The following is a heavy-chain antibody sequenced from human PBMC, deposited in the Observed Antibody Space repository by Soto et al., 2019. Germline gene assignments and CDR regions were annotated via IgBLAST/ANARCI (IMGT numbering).Heavy chain of an antibody. D-gene: IGHD2-2*01. J-gene: IGHJ5*02. Sequence: PGGSLRLSCAASGFTFSSYAMHWVRQAPGKGLEWVAVIAYDGRNTYYADSVKGRFTISRDNSKNTLYLQMNSLRAEDTAVYYCAKEGIVLVPAVANWFDPWGQGTLVTVSS. CDR2: IAYDGRNT. V-gene: IGHV3-30*04. CDR1: GFTFSSYA. CDR3: AKEGIVLVPAVANWFDP.